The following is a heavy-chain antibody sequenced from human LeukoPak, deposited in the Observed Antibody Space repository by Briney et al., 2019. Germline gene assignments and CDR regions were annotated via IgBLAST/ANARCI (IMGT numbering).Heavy chain of an antibody. CDR3: ARVPGRITIFGVDYSGYYFDY. J-gene: IGHJ4*02. Sequence: SETLSLTCSVSGGSVESYYWSWIRQPPGKGREFIGYIAASGTTKHNPSLKSRVTLSMDTSKNQFSLKLSSVTAADTAVYYCARVPGRITIFGVDYSGYYFDYWGQGTLVTVSS. V-gene: IGHV4-4*08. D-gene: IGHD3-3*01. CDR1: GGSVESYY. CDR2: IAASGTT.